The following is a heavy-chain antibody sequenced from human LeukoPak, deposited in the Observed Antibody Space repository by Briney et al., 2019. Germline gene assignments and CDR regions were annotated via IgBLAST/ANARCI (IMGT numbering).Heavy chain of an antibody. V-gene: IGHV3-23*01. D-gene: IGHD3-22*01. J-gene: IGHJ3*02. Sequence: PGGSLRLSCAASGFAFSSFAMSWVRQPPGKGLEWVSSISGSGGSTYYADSVKGRFTISRDNSKNTLYLQMSSLRAEDTAVYYCAKEGDHYDSRDSGAFDIWGQGTRVTVSS. CDR3: AKEGDHYDSRDSGAFDI. CDR1: GFAFSSFA. CDR2: ISGSGGST.